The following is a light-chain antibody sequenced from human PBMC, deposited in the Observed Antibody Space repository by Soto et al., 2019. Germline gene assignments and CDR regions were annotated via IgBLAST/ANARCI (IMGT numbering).Light chain of an antibody. V-gene: IGLV2-14*01. CDR3: SSFTTTSTYF. CDR2: EVN. CDR1: SSDVGAYNY. Sequence: QSALTQPASVSGSPGQSITISCTGTSSDVGAYNYVSWYQQHPGKAPKLMIYEVNLRPSGISNRFSGSKSGNTASLTISGLQADDDADYYCSSFTTTSTYFFGAGTKLTVL. J-gene: IGLJ1*01.